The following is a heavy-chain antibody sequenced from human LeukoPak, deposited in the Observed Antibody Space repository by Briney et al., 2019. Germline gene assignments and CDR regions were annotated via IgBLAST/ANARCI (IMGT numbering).Heavy chain of an antibody. V-gene: IGHV1-18*01. D-gene: IGHD4-11*01. CDR3: ARDPDYITVPDAFDV. CDR2: ISPYNGNT. J-gene: IGHJ3*01. Sequence: ASVKVSCKASGYTFTSYDINWVRQAPGQGLEWMGWISPYNGNTNYAQKLQDRVTMTTDTFTNTAYMELRSLRSDDTAVYYCARDPDYITVPDAFDVWGQGTMVTVSS. CDR1: GYTFTSYD.